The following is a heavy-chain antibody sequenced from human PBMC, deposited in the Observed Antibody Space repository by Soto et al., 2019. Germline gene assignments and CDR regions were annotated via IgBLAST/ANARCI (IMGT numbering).Heavy chain of an antibody. D-gene: IGHD2-2*01. CDR3: ARRGSCSSTSCYSSYNWFDP. Sequence: QVQLQQWGAGLLKPSETLSLTCAVYGGSFSGYYWSWIRQPPGKGLEWIGEINHSGSTNYNPSLKSRVTISVDTSTTQLSLRLSSVTAADTAVYYCARRGSCSSTSCYSSYNWFDPWDQGTLVTVSS. CDR1: GGSFSGYY. J-gene: IGHJ5*02. CDR2: INHSGST. V-gene: IGHV4-34*01.